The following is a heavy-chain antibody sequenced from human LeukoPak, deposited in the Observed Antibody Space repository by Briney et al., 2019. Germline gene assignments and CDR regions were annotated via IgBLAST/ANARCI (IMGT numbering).Heavy chain of an antibody. D-gene: IGHD3-10*01. J-gene: IGHJ6*03. CDR3: AKDHSYYYGSGSYWDYYYYYMDV. CDR1: GFTFSSYA. CDR2: ISGSGGST. V-gene: IGHV3-23*01. Sequence: GGSLGLSCAASGFTFSSYAMSWVRQAPGKGLEWVSAISGSGGSTYYADSVKGRFTISRDNSKNTLYLQMNSLRAEDTAVYYCAKDHSYYYGSGSYWDYYYYYMDVWGKGTTVTVSS.